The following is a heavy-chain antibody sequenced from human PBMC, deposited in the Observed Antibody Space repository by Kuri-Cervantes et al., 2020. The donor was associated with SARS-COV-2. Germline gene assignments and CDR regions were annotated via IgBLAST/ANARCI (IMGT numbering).Heavy chain of an antibody. CDR3: ASIVTGDSSGYY. V-gene: IGHV3-53*01. J-gene: IGHJ4*02. CDR2: IYSGGST. Sequence: GESLKISCAASGFTVSSNYMSWVRQAPGKGLEWVSVIYSGGSTYYADSVKGRFTISRDNSKNTLYLQMNSLRAEDTAVYNCASIVTGDSSGYYWGQGTLVTVSS. D-gene: IGHD3-22*01. CDR1: GFTVSSNY.